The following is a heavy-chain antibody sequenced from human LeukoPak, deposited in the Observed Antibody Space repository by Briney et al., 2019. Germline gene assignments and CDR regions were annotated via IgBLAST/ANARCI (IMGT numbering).Heavy chain of an antibody. D-gene: IGHD4-17*01. CDR3: ARRHYGGHFDY. CDR2: IYYSGST. J-gene: IGHJ4*02. Sequence: PSETLSLTCAVYGGSFSGYYWSWIRQPPGKGLEWIGYIYYSGSTYYNPSLKSRVTISVDTSKNQFSLKLSSVTAADTAVYYCARRHYGGHFDYWGQGTLVTVSS. CDR1: GGSFSGYY. V-gene: IGHV4-34*01.